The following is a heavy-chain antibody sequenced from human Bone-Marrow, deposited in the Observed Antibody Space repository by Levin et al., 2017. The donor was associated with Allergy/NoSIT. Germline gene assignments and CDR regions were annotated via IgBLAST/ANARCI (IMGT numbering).Heavy chain of an antibody. CDR3: GKDRAGSNDR. J-gene: IGHJ3*02. V-gene: IGHV3-23*01. Sequence: PGGSLRLSCEASGLTFSSYGMSWVRQAPGKGLEWVSTISDSGGSTYYADSVKGRFTISRDNSKNTLYLQMNSLRAEDTAVYYCGKDRAGSNDRWGQGTMVTVSS. CDR2: ISDSGGST. CDR1: GLTFSSYG. D-gene: IGHD6-19*01.